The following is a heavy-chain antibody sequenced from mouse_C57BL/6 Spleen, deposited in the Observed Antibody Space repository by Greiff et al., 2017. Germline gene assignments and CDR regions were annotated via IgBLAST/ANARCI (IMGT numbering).Heavy chain of an antibody. V-gene: IGHV1-50*01. Sequence: QVQLQQPGAELVKPGASVKLSCKASGYTFTSYWMQWVKQRPGQGLEWIGEIDPSDSYTNYNQKFKGKATLTVDTSSSTAYMQLSSLTSEDSAVYYCARRRQLYAMDYWGQGTSVTVSS. J-gene: IGHJ4*01. D-gene: IGHD3-2*01. CDR1: GYTFTSYW. CDR2: IDPSDSYT. CDR3: ARRRQLYAMDY.